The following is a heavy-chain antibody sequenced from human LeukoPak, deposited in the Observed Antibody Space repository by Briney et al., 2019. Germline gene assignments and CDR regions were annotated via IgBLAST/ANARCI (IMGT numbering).Heavy chain of an antibody. CDR2: IYHSGYA. J-gene: IGHJ5*02. Sequence: PSETLSLTCAVSGYSINSGYSWTWLRQRPGKGLEWIGNIYHSGYAYYNPSLKSRVTISLDASKNQFSLRLSSVTAADTAVYYCARSSSLTTLKGGWFDPWGQGTLVTVSS. D-gene: IGHD4-11*01. CDR1: GYSINSGYS. CDR3: ARSSSLTTLKGGWFDP. V-gene: IGHV4-38-2*01.